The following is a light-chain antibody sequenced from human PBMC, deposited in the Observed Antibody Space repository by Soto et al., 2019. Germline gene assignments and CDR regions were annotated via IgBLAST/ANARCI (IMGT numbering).Light chain of an antibody. CDR1: ETIIDY. Sequence: DIQMSQSPSSLSASVGDSVTITCRASETIIDYLNWYQQQPGEAPKLLIFSASSLHSGVPSRFRGRGSGTHFTLTISRLQPEDFATYFCQQSFSAPRTFGQGTKLQAK. CDR2: SAS. CDR3: QQSFSAPRT. J-gene: IGKJ2*01. V-gene: IGKV1-39*01.